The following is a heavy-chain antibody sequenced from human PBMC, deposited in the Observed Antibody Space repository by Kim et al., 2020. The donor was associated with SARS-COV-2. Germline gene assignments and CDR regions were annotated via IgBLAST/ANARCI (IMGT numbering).Heavy chain of an antibody. CDR2: I. J-gene: IGHJ4*02. CDR3: AREGYSSSSDY. V-gene: IGHV3-48*03. Sequence: IYYARSVKGRFTNSRDNAKNSLYLQMNSLRAEDTAVYYCAREGYSSSSDYWGQGTLVTVSS. D-gene: IGHD6-6*01.